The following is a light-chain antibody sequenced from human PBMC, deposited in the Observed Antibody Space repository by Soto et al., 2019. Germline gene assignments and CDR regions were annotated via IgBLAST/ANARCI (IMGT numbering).Light chain of an antibody. CDR1: QRISTY. CDR3: QQSSSTLGT. Sequence: DFQMTQSPSSLSASVGDTVTITCRSSQRISTYLNWYQQKPGRAPKLVISAASSLQSGVPTRFSGDGSGTDFTLTISSLQPEDVATYFCQQSSSTLGTFGQGTRV. CDR2: AAS. V-gene: IGKV1-39*01. J-gene: IGKJ1*01.